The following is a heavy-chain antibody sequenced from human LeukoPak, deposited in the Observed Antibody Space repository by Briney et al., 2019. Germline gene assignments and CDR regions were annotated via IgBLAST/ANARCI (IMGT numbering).Heavy chain of an antibody. J-gene: IGHJ4*02. V-gene: IGHV3-30-3*01. D-gene: IGHD1-26*01. CDR2: ISYDGSNK. CDR1: GFTFSSYA. CDR3: AKDTSGSYSLPSY. Sequence: PGRSLRLSCAASGFTFSSYAMHWVRQAPGKGLEWVAVISYDGSNKYYADSVKGRFTISRDNSKNTLYLQMNSLRAEDTAVYYCAKDTSGSYSLPSYWGQGTLVTVSS.